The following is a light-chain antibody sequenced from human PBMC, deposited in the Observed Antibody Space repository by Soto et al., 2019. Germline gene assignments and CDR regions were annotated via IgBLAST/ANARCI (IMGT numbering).Light chain of an antibody. J-gene: IGKJ4*01. V-gene: IGKV1-39*01. CDR2: GAS. Sequence: DIQMTQSPSSLSASVGDRVTITCRASQSISSYLNWYQQKPGKAPKLIYGASSLQSGVPSRFSGSGSGTDFTLTISSLQAEDLATYYCQQTYTTPFIFGGGTKVEIK. CDR3: QQTYTTPFI. CDR1: QSISSY.